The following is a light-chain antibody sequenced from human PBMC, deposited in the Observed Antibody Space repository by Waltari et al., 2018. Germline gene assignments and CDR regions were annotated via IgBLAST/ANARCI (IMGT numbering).Light chain of an antibody. CDR2: DNS. J-gene: IGLJ3*02. CDR3: QVWDTSSDHLWV. V-gene: IGLV3-21*02. Sequence: SYVLTQPPSVSVAPGQTARISCGGNKIGSKGVHWYRQKPGQAPVLVVYDNSDRPSGIPGRVSDSNAGNTATLTINRVGAGDEADYYCQVWDTSSDHLWVFGGGTKLTVL. CDR1: KIGSKG.